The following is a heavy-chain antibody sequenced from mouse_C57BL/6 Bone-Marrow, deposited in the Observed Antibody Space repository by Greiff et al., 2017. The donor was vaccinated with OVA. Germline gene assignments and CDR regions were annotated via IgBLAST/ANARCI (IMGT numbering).Heavy chain of an antibody. CDR2: IDPSDSYT. V-gene: IGHV1-59*01. Sequence: QVQLQQPGAELVRPGTSVKLSCKAFGYTFTSYWMHWVKQRPGQGLEWIGVIDPSDSYTNYNQKFKGKATLTVDTSSSTAYMQLSSLTSEDSAVYYCAKVTTVAFDYWGQGTTLTVSS. CDR3: AKVTTVAFDY. D-gene: IGHD1-1*01. J-gene: IGHJ2*01. CDR1: GYTFTSYW.